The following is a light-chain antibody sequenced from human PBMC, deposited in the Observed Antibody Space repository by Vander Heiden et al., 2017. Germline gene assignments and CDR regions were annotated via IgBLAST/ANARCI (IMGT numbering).Light chain of an antibody. J-gene: IGLJ3*02. CDR2: SNN. CDR1: SSNIGSNT. Sequence: HSVPTQPPSASRTPVQRVTISCSGSSSNIGSNTVNWYQQLPGTAPKLLIYSNNQRPSGVPDRFSGSKSGTSASLAISGLQSEDEADYYCAAWDDSLNGWVFGGGTKLTVL. CDR3: AAWDDSLNGWV. V-gene: IGLV1-44*01.